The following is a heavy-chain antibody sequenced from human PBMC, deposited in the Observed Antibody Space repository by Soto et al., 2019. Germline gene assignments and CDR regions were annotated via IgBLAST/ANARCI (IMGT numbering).Heavy chain of an antibody. D-gene: IGHD3-9*01. Sequence: QVQLVQSGPEVKKPGASVKVSCKTSGYTCTSYGISWVRQAPGQGLEWMGWIRVYNDKTNYAQKLQGRVSMTTDTSTSTAYMELRSLRSDDTAVYYCARTPDYDIHNWFDPWGQGTLVTVSS. J-gene: IGHJ5*02. CDR1: GYTCTSYG. CDR2: IRVYNDKT. V-gene: IGHV1-18*01. CDR3: ARTPDYDIHNWFDP.